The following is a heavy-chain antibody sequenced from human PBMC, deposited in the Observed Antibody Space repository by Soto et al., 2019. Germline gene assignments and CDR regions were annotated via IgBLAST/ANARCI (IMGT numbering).Heavy chain of an antibody. CDR2: MNPNSGNT. V-gene: IGHV1-8*01. Sequence: QVQLVQSGAAVKKPGASVKVSCKASGYNFTSYDSNWVRPATGQGLEWMGWMNPNSGNTGYAQKFQGIVTMKRHTYISKAYMELCSLRADGTAVYYCARGLVSYYGRDVWGQGTTVTV. D-gene: IGHD2-21*01. CDR1: GYNFTSYD. CDR3: ARGLVSYYGRDV. J-gene: IGHJ6*02.